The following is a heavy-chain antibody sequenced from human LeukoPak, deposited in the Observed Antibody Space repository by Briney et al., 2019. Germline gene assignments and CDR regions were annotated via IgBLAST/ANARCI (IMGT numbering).Heavy chain of an antibody. D-gene: IGHD3-16*01. V-gene: IGHV1-2*02. CDR2: INPNSGGT. CDR3: ARDLGVAATLYWYFDL. J-gene: IGHJ2*01. Sequence: ASVKVSCKASGYTFTSYYMHWVRQAPGQGLEWMGWINPNSGGTNYAQKFQGRVTMTRDTSISTAYMELSRLRSDDTAVYYCARDLGVAATLYWYFDLWGRGTLVTVSS. CDR1: GYTFTSYY.